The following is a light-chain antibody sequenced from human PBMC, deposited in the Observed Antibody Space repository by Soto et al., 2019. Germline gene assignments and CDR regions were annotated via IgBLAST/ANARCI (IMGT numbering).Light chain of an antibody. V-gene: IGKV1-5*03. CDR2: KAS. CDR1: QSINNY. J-gene: IGKJ1*01. Sequence: DIQMTQSPSTLSASVGDRVTITCRASQSINNYLAWYQQKPGQAPKLLIYKASSLESGVPSRFSGSGSGTEFTLTISSLQPDDFATYHCHQYNSYWTFGQGTKVEIK. CDR3: HQYNSYWT.